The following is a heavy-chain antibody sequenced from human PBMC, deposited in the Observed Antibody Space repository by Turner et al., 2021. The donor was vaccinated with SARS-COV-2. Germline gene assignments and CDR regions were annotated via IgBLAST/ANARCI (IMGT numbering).Heavy chain of an antibody. CDR1: GFTFSGYA. V-gene: IGHV3-30*03. J-gene: IGHJ3*02. CDR2: ISFDGTNK. D-gene: IGHD1-1*01. CDR3: ATNSPTNAFDI. Sequence: QVQLVESGGGVVQPGRSLTLSCAASGFTFSGYAMHWVRQAPGKGLEWVAVISFDGTNKFYADSVKGRFTISRDNSKNTLYLQMNSLRTEDTAVYYCATNSPTNAFDIWGQGTMVTVSS.